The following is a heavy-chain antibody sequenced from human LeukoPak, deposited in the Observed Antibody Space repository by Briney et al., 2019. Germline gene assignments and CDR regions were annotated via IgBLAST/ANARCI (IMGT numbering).Heavy chain of an antibody. CDR3: ARGYYYDSSGYSDY. J-gene: IGHJ4*02. D-gene: IGHD3-22*01. V-gene: IGHV1-18*01. CDR2: ISAYNGNT. CDR1: GGTFSSYA. Sequence: ASVKVSCKASGGTFSSYAISWVRQAPGQGLEWMGWISAYNGNTNYAQKLQGRVTMTTDTSTSTAYMELRSLRSDDTAVYYCARGYYYDSSGYSDYWGQGTLVTVSS.